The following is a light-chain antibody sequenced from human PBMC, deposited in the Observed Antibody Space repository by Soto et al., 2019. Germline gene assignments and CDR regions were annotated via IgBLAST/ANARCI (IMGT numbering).Light chain of an antibody. J-gene: IGKJ1*01. CDR1: QSVLYSSNNKNY. V-gene: IGKV4-1*01. CDR2: WAS. CDR3: QQYYSTPWT. Sequence: DIVMTQSPDSLAVSLGERATINCKSSQSVLYSSNNKNYLAWYQQKPGQPPKLLIYWASTRESGVPDRVSGSGSGTDFTVIFSSLQAEEVAVYYCQQYYSTPWTFGQGTKVEIK.